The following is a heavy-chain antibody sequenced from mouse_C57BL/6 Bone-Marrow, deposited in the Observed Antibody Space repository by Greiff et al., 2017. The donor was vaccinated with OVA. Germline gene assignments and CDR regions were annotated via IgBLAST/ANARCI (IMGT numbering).Heavy chain of an antibody. D-gene: IGHD2-3*01. CDR1: GFNIKDDY. J-gene: IGHJ3*01. V-gene: IGHV14-4*01. Sequence: VQLQQSGAELVRPGASVKLSCTASGFNIKDDYMHWVKQRPEQGLEWIGWIDPENGDSEYASKFQGKATITADTSSNTAYLQLSSLTSEDTAVYYCTTYAGSFAYWGQGTLVTVSA. CDR3: TTYAGSFAY. CDR2: IDPENGDS.